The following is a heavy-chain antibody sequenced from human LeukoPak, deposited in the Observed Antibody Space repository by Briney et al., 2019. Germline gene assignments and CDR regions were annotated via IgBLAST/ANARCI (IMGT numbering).Heavy chain of an antibody. J-gene: IGHJ4*02. CDR1: GGSISNHY. D-gene: IGHD3-22*01. Sequence: SETLSLTCTVSGGSISNHYWNWIRQPAGKGLEWIGHIYASGSTNYNPSLKSRVTMSVDTSKNQFSLKLSSVTAADTAVYYCARDRVNYYDSSPFDHWGQGSLVTVSS. V-gene: IGHV4-4*07. CDR3: ARDRVNYYDSSPFDH. CDR2: IYASGST.